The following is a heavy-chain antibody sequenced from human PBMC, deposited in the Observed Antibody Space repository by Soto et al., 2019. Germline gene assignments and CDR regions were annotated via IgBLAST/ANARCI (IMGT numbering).Heavy chain of an antibody. J-gene: IGHJ6*03. CDR3: ARVRATPYYYYMDV. Sequence: GGSLRLSCAASGFTFSSYSMNWVRQAPGKGLEWVSYSSSSSSTRYYADSVKGRFTISRDNAKNSLYLQMNSLRDEDTAVYYCARVRATPYYYYMDVWGKGTTVTVSS. CDR1: GFTFSSYS. V-gene: IGHV3-48*02. CDR2: SSSSSSTR.